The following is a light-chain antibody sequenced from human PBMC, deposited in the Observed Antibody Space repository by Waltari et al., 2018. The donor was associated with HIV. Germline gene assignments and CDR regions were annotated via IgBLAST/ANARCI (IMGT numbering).Light chain of an antibody. CDR1: LLAKKY. CDR3: YSAADNSGL. Sequence: SYELTQPSSVSVSPGQIARITCSGDLLAKKYVRWFQQKPGQAPVLVMYKDSERPSGIPARCSGSSSGTTVTLTIGGAQVDDEADYYCYSAADNSGLFGGGTRLTVL. J-gene: IGLJ3*02. V-gene: IGLV3-27*01. CDR2: KDS.